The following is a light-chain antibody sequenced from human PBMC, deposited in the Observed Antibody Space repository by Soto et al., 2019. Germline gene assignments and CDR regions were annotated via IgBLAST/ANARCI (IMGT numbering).Light chain of an antibody. CDR1: HGISSY. Sequence: AIRMTQSPSSFSASTGDRVTITCRASHGISSYLAWYQQKPGKAPKLLIYAASTLQSGVPSRFSGSGSGTDFTLTISCLQSEDFATYYCQQYYSYLITFGQGTRLEIK. V-gene: IGKV1-8*01. CDR3: QQYYSYLIT. J-gene: IGKJ5*01. CDR2: AAS.